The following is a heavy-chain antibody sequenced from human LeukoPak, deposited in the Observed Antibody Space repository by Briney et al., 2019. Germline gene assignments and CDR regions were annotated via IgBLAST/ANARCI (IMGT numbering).Heavy chain of an antibody. CDR2: ISSSSTI. J-gene: IGHJ6*02. D-gene: IGHD3-10*01. CDR1: GFTFSSYS. CDR3: ARDKGISDSGLYGMDV. Sequence: GGSLRLSCAASGFTFSSYSMNWVRQAPGKGLEWVSYISSSSTIYYADSVKGRFTISRDNAKNSLYLQMNSLRAEDTAVYYCARDKGISDSGLYGMDVWGQGTTVTVSS. V-gene: IGHV3-48*01.